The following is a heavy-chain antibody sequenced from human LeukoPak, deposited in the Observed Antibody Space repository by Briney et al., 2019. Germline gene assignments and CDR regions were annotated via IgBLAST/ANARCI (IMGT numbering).Heavy chain of an antibody. CDR1: GFTFSSFG. V-gene: IGHV3-30*02. Sequence: GGSLRLSCAASGFTFSSFGILWVRQAPGKGLEWVAFIRYDGSNKYYADSVKGRFTISRDDYKNTLYLQRNRLRAKDTAVYYCAKDLYDYASSTPHPDYWGQGTLVTVSS. CDR3: AKDLYDYASSTPHPDY. J-gene: IGHJ4*02. CDR2: IRYDGSNK. D-gene: IGHD3-22*01.